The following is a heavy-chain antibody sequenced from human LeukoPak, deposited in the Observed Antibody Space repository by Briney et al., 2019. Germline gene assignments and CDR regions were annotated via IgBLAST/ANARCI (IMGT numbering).Heavy chain of an antibody. CDR2: MNPRGGST. Sequence: GASVKVSFKASGYSFTTYYMHWMRPAPGQGLEWMGTMNPRGGSTNYAQKFQGRVTMIRDPSTSTVYMELSSLRFEDTAVYYCARVDDYGGNSVGYWGQGTLVTVSS. D-gene: IGHD4-23*01. CDR3: ARVDDYGGNSVGY. CDR1: GYSFTTYY. J-gene: IGHJ4*02. V-gene: IGHV1-46*01.